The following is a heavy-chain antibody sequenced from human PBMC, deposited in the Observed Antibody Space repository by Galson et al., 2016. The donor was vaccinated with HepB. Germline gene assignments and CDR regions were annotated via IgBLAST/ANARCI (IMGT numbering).Heavy chain of an antibody. J-gene: IGHJ4*02. CDR3: ARWAYQSGNYRALDY. CDR1: GGSISSGTYY. CDR2: IYTCGNT. V-gene: IGHV4-61*02. Sequence: TLSLTCTVSGGSISSGTYYWSWIRQRGKGLEWIGRIYTCGNTNYNPSLKRRVTISVDTSKNQLSLKLSSVTAADTAVYFCARWAYQSGNYRALDYWGQGTLVTVSS. D-gene: IGHD3-16*02.